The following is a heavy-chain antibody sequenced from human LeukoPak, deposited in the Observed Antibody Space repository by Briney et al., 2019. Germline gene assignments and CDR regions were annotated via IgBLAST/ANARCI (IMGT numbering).Heavy chain of an antibody. D-gene: IGHD2-2*01. J-gene: IGHJ4*02. Sequence: SQTLSLTCVISGDGVSTNNAAAWNWFRQSPSRGLEWLGRTYYRSKWFNEYAISVKSRMLINADTSRNQFSLQLNSVTPEDTAMYYCARETRNAFDSWGQGTLVTVSS. CDR3: ARETRNAFDS. CDR1: GDGVSTNNAAA. V-gene: IGHV6-1*01. CDR2: TYYRSKWFN.